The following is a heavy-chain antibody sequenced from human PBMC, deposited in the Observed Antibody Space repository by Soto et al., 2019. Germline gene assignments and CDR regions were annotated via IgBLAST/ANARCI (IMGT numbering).Heavy chain of an antibody. V-gene: IGHV3-48*03. J-gene: IGHJ5*02. Sequence: EVQLVESGGGLVQPGGSLRLSCVASGFTFSSHEMNWVRQAPGKGLEWVSYISSSGSPIDYADSVRGRFTISRDNAKNSVILQINSLRVEDTAVYYCVRSWGVYCSSTRCYSPWLDPWGQGTLVTVSS. CDR1: GFTFSSHE. CDR3: VRSWGVYCSSTRCYSPWLDP. CDR2: ISSSGSPI. D-gene: IGHD2-2*02.